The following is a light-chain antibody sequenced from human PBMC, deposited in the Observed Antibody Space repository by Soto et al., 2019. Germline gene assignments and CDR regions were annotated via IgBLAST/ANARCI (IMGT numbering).Light chain of an antibody. CDR1: SANIGAGYD. Sequence: QSVLTQPPSMSGAPGQRVTISCTGTSANIGAGYDVHWYQQLPGMAPKLLIYGNNKRPSGVPDRFSGSKSGTSASRAITGLQAEDEADYYCQSYDITLSGLYVLGTGTKLTVL. CDR3: QSYDITLSGLYV. CDR2: GNN. J-gene: IGLJ1*01. V-gene: IGLV1-40*01.